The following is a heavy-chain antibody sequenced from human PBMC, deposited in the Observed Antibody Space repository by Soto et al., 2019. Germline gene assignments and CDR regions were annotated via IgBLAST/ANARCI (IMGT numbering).Heavy chain of an antibody. Sequence: QVQLVQSGAEVKKPGASVKVSCKASGNTFTSYSVYWVRQAPGQGLEWRGWINAGNGNTRYSQKFQDRVTITRDTSASTVYMELSSLRSEDTAVYYCARDRYSSSWYVGAFDYWGQGTMVTVSS. CDR1: GNTFTSYS. J-gene: IGHJ4*02. CDR3: ARDRYSSSWYVGAFDY. V-gene: IGHV1-3*01. CDR2: INAGNGNT. D-gene: IGHD6-13*01.